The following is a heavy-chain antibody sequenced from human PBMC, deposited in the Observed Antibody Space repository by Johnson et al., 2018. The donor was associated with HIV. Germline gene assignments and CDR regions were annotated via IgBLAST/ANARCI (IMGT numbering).Heavy chain of an antibody. D-gene: IGHD3-22*01. CDR3: ARGRKSSGYIDAFDI. Sequence: VHLVESGGGVVQPGGSLRLSCAASGFTFSSYGMHWVRQAPGKGLEWVAFIRYDGSNKYYADSVKGRFTISRDNAKNSLYLQMNSLRAEDTAVYYCARGRKSSGYIDAFDIWGQGTMVTVSS. CDR2: IRYDGSNK. J-gene: IGHJ3*02. V-gene: IGHV3-30*02. CDR1: GFTFSSYG.